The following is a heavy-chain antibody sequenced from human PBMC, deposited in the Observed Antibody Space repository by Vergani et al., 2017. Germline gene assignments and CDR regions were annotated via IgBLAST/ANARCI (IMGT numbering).Heavy chain of an antibody. J-gene: IGHJ6*04. D-gene: IGHD5-12*01. CDR1: GFTFNHYA. V-gene: IGHV3-23*01. Sequence: EVQLLESGGDLVQPGGSLRLSCAASGFTFNHYAMNWVRQAPGKGLEWVSGISGSGGSTYYAGSVKGRFTISRDSSKNTLYLKMNSLSAGDTAVYYCAKANPRNSGYDYLDYYHAMDVWGKGTTVTVSS. CDR2: ISGSGGST. CDR3: AKANPRNSGYDYLDYYHAMDV.